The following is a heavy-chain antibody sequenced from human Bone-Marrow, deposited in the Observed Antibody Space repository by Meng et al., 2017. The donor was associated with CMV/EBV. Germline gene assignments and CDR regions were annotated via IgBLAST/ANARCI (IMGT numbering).Heavy chain of an antibody. J-gene: IGHJ3*02. CDR3: ARDPVGAASGAFDI. Sequence: GSLRLSCTISCVSMISSGHYWGWIRQPPGKGLEWIGSVYYTGSTHYNPSLKSRVTILVDTSTNQFSLKLSSLTAADTAMYYCARDPVGAASGAFDICGQGTMVTVSS. CDR1: CVSMISSGHY. CDR2: VYYTGST. D-gene: IGHD2-15*01. V-gene: IGHV4-39*07.